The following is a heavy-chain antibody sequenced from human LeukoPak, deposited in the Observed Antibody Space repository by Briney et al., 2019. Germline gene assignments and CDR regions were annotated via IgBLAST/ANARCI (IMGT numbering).Heavy chain of an antibody. J-gene: IGHJ4*02. CDR2: INPSGGST. D-gene: IGHD1-26*01. V-gene: IGHV1-46*01. CDR3: ARDGLVGATNY. CDR1: GYTFTSYY. Sequence: ASVKVSCKASGYTFTSYYMHWVRQAPGQGLEWMGIINPSGGSTSYAQKFQGRVTITADKSTSTAYMELSSLRSEDTAVYYCARDGLVGATNYWGQGTLVTVSS.